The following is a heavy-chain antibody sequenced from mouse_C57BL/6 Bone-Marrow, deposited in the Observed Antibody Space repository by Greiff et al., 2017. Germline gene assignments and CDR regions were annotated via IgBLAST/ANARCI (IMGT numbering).Heavy chain of an antibody. D-gene: IGHD1-1*01. CDR1: GYTFTEYT. J-gene: IGHJ4*01. CDR3: ARHGRITTVVAPYAMDY. CDR2: FYPGSGSI. Sequence: LMESGAELVKPGASVKLSCKASGYTFTEYTIHWVKQRSGQGLEWIGWFYPGSGSIKYNEKFKDKATLTADKSSSTVYMELSRLTAEDSAVYFCARHGRITTVVAPYAMDYWGQGTSVTVSS. V-gene: IGHV1-62-2*01.